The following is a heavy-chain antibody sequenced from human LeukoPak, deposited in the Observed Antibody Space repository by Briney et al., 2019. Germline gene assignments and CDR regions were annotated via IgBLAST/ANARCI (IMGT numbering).Heavy chain of an antibody. CDR2: INHSGST. D-gene: IGHD3-10*01. CDR1: GGSFSGYY. CDR3: ARLIPTSYYYGSGSYFDY. V-gene: IGHV4-34*01. J-gene: IGHJ4*02. Sequence: SETLSLTCAVYGGSFSGYYWSWIRQPPGKGLEWIGEINHSGSTNYNPSLKSRVTISVDTSKNQFSLKLSSVTAADTAVYYCARLIPTSYYYGSGSYFDYWGQGTLVTVSS.